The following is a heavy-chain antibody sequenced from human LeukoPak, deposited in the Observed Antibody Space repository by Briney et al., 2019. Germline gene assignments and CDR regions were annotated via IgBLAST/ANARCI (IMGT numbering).Heavy chain of an antibody. V-gene: IGHV1-69*05. D-gene: IGHD3-22*01. CDR3: ARARSPSSGYLLRDHNWFDP. J-gene: IGHJ5*02. CDR2: IIPIFGTA. CDR1: GYTFTTYY. Sequence: SVKVSCKASGYTFTTYYMHWVRQAPGQGLEWMGGIIPIFGTANYAQKVQGRVTITTDESTTTAYMELSSLRSEDTAVYYCARARSPSSGYLLRDHNWFDPWGQGTLVTVSS.